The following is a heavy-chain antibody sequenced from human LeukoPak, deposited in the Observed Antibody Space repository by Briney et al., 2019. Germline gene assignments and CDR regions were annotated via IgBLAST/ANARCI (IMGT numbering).Heavy chain of an antibody. CDR1: GFTFSSYA. CDR2: ISYDGSNK. Sequence: GRSLRLSCAASGFTFSSYAMHWVRQAPGKGLEWVAVISYDGSNKYYADSVKGRFTISRDNSKNTLYLQMNSLRAEDTAVYYCARDVRTNYYDSSGYYFDTGAREPWSPSPQ. J-gene: IGHJ4*02. V-gene: IGHV3-30-3*01. CDR3: ARDVRTNYYDSSGYYFDT. D-gene: IGHD3-22*01.